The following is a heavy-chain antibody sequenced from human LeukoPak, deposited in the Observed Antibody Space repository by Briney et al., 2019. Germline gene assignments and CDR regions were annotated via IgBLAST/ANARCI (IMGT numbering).Heavy chain of an antibody. CDR3: ARDRTGYSSSWYYFDY. Sequence: SETLSLTCTVSGGSISSYYWGWIRQPPGKGLEWIGYIYYSGSTNYNPSLKSRVTMSVDTSKNQFSLKLSSVTAADTAVYYCARDRTGYSSSWYYFDYWGQGTLVTVSS. CDR2: IYYSGST. D-gene: IGHD6-13*01. J-gene: IGHJ4*02. V-gene: IGHV4-59*01. CDR1: GGSISSYY.